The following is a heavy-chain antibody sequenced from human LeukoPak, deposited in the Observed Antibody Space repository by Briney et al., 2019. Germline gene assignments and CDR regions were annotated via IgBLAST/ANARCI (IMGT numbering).Heavy chain of an antibody. CDR2: INPSGGST. Sequence: GASVKVSCKASGYTFTSYYTHWVRQAPGQGLEWMGIINPSGGSTSYAQKFQGRVTMTRDTSTSTVYMELSSLRSEDTAVYYCARELELRPYYYYGMDVWGQGTTVTVSS. J-gene: IGHJ6*02. CDR1: GYTFTSYY. D-gene: IGHD1-7*01. CDR3: ARELELRPYYYYGMDV. V-gene: IGHV1-46*01.